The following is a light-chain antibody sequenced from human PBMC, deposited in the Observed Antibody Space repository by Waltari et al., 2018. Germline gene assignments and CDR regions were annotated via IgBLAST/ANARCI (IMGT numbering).Light chain of an antibody. Sequence: QSALTQPASVSGSPGQSITISCTGTSGDVGGYNYVSWYQHHPGKAPQLIIYDVNKRPSGVSNRFSGSKSGNTASLTISGLQADDEADYYCNSYTGSSTSVLFGGGTKLTVL. CDR2: DVN. J-gene: IGLJ3*02. CDR1: SGDVGGYNY. CDR3: NSYTGSSTSVL. V-gene: IGLV2-14*03.